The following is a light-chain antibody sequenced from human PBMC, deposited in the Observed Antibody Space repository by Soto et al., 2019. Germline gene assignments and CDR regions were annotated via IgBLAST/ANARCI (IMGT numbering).Light chain of an antibody. V-gene: IGLV1-51*01. J-gene: IGLJ3*02. CDR1: SSNIGNNY. Sequence: QSVLTQPPSVSAAPGQKVTISCSGSSSNIGNNYVSWYQQLPGTAPKLLIYENNKRPSGIPDRFSGSKSGTSATLGITGLQTGDEADYYCGTWHNSLSADWVFGGGTQMTVL. CDR3: GTWHNSLSADWV. CDR2: ENN.